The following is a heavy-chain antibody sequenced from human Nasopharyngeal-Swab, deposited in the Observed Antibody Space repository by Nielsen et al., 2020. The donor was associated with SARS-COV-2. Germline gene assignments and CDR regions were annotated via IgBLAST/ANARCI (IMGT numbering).Heavy chain of an antibody. J-gene: IGHJ4*02. V-gene: IGHV4-34*01. Sequence: SETLSLTCAVYGGSFSGYYWSWIRQPPGKGLEWIGEINHSGSTNYNPSLKSRVTISVDTSKNQFSLKLSSVTAAETAVYYCARGPLGYCTGGVCYGLDYWGQGTLVTVSS. D-gene: IGHD2-8*02. CDR2: INHSGST. CDR1: GGSFSGYY. CDR3: ARGPLGYCTGGVCYGLDY.